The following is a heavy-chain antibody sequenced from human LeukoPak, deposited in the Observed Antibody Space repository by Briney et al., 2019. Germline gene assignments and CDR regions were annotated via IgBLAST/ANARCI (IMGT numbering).Heavy chain of an antibody. Sequence: PGGSLSLSCAASGFTISSYWMSWVRQAPGKGLEWVANIKQDGSDKYYVDSVKGRFTISRDNAKNSLCLQMNSLRAEDTAVYYCARGVNLDYWGQGTLVTVSS. CDR1: GFTISSYW. CDR2: IKQDGSDK. V-gene: IGHV3-7*05. J-gene: IGHJ4*02. CDR3: ARGVNLDY.